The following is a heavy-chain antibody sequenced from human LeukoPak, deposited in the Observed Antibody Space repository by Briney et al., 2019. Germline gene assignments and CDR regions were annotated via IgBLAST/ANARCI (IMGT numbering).Heavy chain of an antibody. CDR3: AREGPNDAFDI. Sequence: GGSLRLSCAAFGFPLSSYAMSWVRQAPGKGLEWVSSISSSSSYIYYADSVKGRFTISRDNAKNSLYLQMNSLRVEDTAVYYCAREGPNDAFDIWGQGTMVTVSS. CDR1: GFPLSSYA. V-gene: IGHV3-21*04. CDR2: ISSSSSYI. J-gene: IGHJ3*02.